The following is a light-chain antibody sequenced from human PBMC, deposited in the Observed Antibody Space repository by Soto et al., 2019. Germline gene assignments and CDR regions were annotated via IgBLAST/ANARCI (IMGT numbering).Light chain of an antibody. Sequence: EMVFTQSPATLSLSPGEGATLSCRASQSVSSYLAWYQQKPGQAPRLLIYDASNRATGIPARFSGSGSGTDFTLTISSLEPEDFAVYYCQQRSNWPRTFGQGTKVDIK. V-gene: IGKV3-11*01. CDR3: QQRSNWPRT. CDR1: QSVSSY. J-gene: IGKJ1*01. CDR2: DAS.